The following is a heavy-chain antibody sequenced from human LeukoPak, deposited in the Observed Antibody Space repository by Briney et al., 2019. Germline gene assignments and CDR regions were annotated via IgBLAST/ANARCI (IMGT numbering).Heavy chain of an antibody. CDR3: ARSFRDEGAFDI. CDR2: IYYSGST. Sequence: KTSETLSLTCTVSGGSISSYYWSWIRQPPGEGLEWIGYIYYSGSTNYNPSLKSRVTISVDTSKNQFSLKLSSVTAADTAVYYCARSFRDEGAFDIWGQGTMVTVSS. V-gene: IGHV4-59*08. CDR1: GGSISSYY. J-gene: IGHJ3*02.